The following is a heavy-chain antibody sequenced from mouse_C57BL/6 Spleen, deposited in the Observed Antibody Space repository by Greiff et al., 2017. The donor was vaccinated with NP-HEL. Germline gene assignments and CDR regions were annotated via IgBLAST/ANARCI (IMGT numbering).Heavy chain of an antibody. CDR3: ARPYGYDGAWFAY. D-gene: IGHD2-2*01. CDR2: ISSGSSTI. Sequence: DVKLVESGGGLVKPGGSLKLSCAASGFTFSDYGMHWVRQAPEKGLEWVAYISSGSSTIYYADTVKGRFTISRDNAKNTLFLQMTSLRSEDTAMYYGARPYGYDGAWFAYWGQGTLVTVSA. V-gene: IGHV5-17*01. CDR1: GFTFSDYG. J-gene: IGHJ3*01.